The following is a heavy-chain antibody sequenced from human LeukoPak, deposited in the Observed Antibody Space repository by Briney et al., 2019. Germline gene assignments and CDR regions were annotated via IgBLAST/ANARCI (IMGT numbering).Heavy chain of an antibody. CDR1: GYTFTSYG. Sequence: ASAKVSCKASGYTFTSYGISWVRQAPGQGLGWMAWISVYNGDTNYAQSLQGRVIMTTDTSTSTAYMELRCLTSDDTAVYFCARTPDYGDYIQNFDYWGQGTLVTVSS. CDR3: ARTPDYGDYIQNFDY. V-gene: IGHV1-18*01. J-gene: IGHJ4*02. CDR2: ISVYNGDT. D-gene: IGHD4-17*01.